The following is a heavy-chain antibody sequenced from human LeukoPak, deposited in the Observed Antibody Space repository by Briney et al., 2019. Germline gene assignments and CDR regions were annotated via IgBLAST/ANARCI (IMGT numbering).Heavy chain of an antibody. D-gene: IGHD6-19*01. CDR3: ATSGWYGNDDY. V-gene: IGHV3-74*01. CDR2: INSDGSSK. Sequence: GGSLRLSCEASGFTFSSYWIHWVRQAPGKGLVWVSRINSDGSSKDYADSVKGRFTISRDNAKNTLYLQMNSLRAEDTAVYYCATSGWYGNDDYWGQGTLVIVSS. J-gene: IGHJ4*02. CDR1: GFTFSSYW.